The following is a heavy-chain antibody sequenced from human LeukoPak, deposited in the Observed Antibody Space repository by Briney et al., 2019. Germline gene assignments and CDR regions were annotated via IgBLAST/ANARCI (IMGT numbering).Heavy chain of an antibody. CDR3: ATSYSSSWYDY. D-gene: IGHD6-13*01. J-gene: IGHJ4*02. CDR1: GGSISRYY. Sequence: SETLSLTCTVSGGSISRYYWSWIRQPPGKGLEWIGYIYYSGSTNYNPSLKSRVTISVDTSKNQFSRKLSSVTAAGTAVYYCATSYSSSWYDYWGQGTLVTVSS. CDR2: IYYSGST. V-gene: IGHV4-59*01.